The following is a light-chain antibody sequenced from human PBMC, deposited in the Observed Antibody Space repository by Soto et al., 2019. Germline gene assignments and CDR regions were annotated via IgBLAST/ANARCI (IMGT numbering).Light chain of an antibody. V-gene: IGLV2-8*01. CDR2: EVS. CDR3: ASYAGRNIVRV. Sequence: QSVLTQPPSASGSPGQSVTISCTGTSSDIGDYNYVSWYQQHPGKAPKLIIYEVSERPSGVPDRFSGSKSGNTASLTVSGLQAEDEADYYCASYAGRNIVRVFGGGTQLTVL. CDR1: SSDIGDYNY. J-gene: IGLJ2*01.